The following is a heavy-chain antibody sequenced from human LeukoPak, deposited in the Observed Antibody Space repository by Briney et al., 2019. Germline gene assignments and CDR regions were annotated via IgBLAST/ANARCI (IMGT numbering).Heavy chain of an antibody. CDR2: IYYRGST. V-gene: IGHV4-39*02. CDR1: GDSTSSSSYY. J-gene: IGHJ4*02. D-gene: IGHD3-22*01. Sequence: ESSETLSLTCTVSGDSTSSSSYYWGRIRQPPGKGLEWIGSIYYRGSTYYSPSLKSRVTISVDTSKNQFSLNLSSVTAADTAVYYCAREGPPSDYYYDSSGYYPFDYWGQGTLVTVSS. CDR3: AREGPPSDYYYDSSGYYPFDY.